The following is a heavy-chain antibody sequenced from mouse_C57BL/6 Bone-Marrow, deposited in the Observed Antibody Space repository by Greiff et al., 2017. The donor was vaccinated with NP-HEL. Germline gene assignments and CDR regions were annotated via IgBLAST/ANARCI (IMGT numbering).Heavy chain of an antibody. J-gene: IGHJ4*01. CDR1: GYAFTNYL. CDR2: INPGSGGT. V-gene: IGHV1-54*01. D-gene: IGHD4-1*01. CDR3: ARSLGRGYAMDY. Sequence: VQLQQSGAELVRPGTSVKVSCKASGYAFTNYLIEWVKQRPGQGLEWIGVINPGSGGTNYNEKFKGKATLTADKSSSTAYMQLSSLTSEDSAVYFCARSLGRGYAMDYWGQGTSVTVSS.